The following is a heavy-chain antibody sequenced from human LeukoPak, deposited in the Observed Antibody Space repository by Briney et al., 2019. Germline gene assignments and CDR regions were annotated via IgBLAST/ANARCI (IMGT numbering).Heavy chain of an antibody. V-gene: IGHV1-46*04. Sequence: GASVKVSCKASGYTFTNSFIHWVRQAPGQGLEWLGLVNPIGGSTSYAQRLQGRITMTRDMSTSSVSMELSSLRSEDTAVYYCARDFYYFNTTGRHPGGFDSWGQGTLITVSS. D-gene: IGHD3-22*01. CDR3: ARDFYYFNTTGRHPGGFDS. J-gene: IGHJ5*01. CDR2: VNPIGGST. CDR1: GYTFTNSF.